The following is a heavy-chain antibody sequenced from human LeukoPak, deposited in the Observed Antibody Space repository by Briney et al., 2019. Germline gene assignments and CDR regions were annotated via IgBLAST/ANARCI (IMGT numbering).Heavy chain of an antibody. Sequence: SETLSLTCTVSGGSISSYYWSWIRQPAGKGLEWIGRIYTSGSTNYNPSLKSRVTMSVDTSKNQFSLKLSSVTAADTAVYYCARDLGFFSPSWFDPWGQGTLVTVSS. CDR2: IYTSGST. V-gene: IGHV4-4*07. J-gene: IGHJ5*02. CDR1: GGSISSYY. D-gene: IGHD7-27*01. CDR3: ARDLGFFSPSWFDP.